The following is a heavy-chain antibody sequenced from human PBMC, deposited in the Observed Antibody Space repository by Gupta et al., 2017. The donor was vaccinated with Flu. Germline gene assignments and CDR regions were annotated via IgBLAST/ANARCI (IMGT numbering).Heavy chain of an antibody. J-gene: IGHJ4*02. CDR2: ISGSNNYI. CDR3: GRDRSSWGEYYFDY. CDR1: GFTFSIYS. D-gene: IGHD6-13*01. Sequence: EVQLVESGGGLVKPGGSLRLSYAASGFTFSIYSMNWVRQAPGKGLEWVSSISGSNNYIYYADSVKGRFTISRDNAKNSLYLQMNSLRADDTAVYFCGRDRSSWGEYYFDYGGQGTLVSVSS. V-gene: IGHV3-21*01.